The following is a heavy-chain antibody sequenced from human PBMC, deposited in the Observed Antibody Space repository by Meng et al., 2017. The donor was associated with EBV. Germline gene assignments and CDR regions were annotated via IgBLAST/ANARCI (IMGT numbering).Heavy chain of an antibody. CDR1: RGTFRRYA. V-gene: IGHV1-69*06. Sequence: HVDHLPCGAGVYIPGASVKVACSASRGTFRRYAIRWVRQAPGQGLEWMGGIIPIFGTANYAQKFQGRVTITADKSTSTAYMELSSLRSEDTAVYYCARAEIAAAGRLDYWGQGTLVTVSS. CDR3: ARAEIAAAGRLDY. CDR2: IIPIFGTA. J-gene: IGHJ4*02. D-gene: IGHD6-13*01.